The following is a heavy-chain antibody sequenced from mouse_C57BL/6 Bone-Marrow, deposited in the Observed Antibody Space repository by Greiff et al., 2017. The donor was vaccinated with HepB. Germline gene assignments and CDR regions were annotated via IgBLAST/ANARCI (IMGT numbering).Heavy chain of an antibody. Sequence: VQLVESGAELVRPGTSVKVSCKASGYAFTNYLIEWVKQRPGQGLEWIGVINPGSGGTNYNEKFKGKATLTADKSSSTAYMQLSSLTSEDSAVYFCARYALLLPSLDYWGQGTSLTASS. CDR3: ARYALLLPSLDY. D-gene: IGHD1-1*01. J-gene: IGHJ4*01. CDR2: INPGSGGT. CDR1: GYAFTNYL. V-gene: IGHV1-54*01.